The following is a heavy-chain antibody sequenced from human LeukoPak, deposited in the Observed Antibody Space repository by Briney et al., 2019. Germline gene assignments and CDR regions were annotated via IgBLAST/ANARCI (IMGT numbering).Heavy chain of an antibody. J-gene: IGHJ4*02. V-gene: IGHV4-39*07. CDR3: ARVTMIVVIFDY. D-gene: IGHD3-22*01. CDR2: IYYSGST. CDR1: GGSISSSSYY. Sequence: ASETLSLTCTVSGGSISSSSYYWGWIRQPPGKGLEWIGTIYYSGSTYYNPSLKSRVTISVDTSKNQFSLKLSSVTAADTAVYYCARVTMIVVIFDYWGQGTLVTVSS.